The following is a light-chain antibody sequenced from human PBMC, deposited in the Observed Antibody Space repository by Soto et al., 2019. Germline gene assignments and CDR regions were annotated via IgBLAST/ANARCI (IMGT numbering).Light chain of an antibody. V-gene: IGLV2-14*01. CDR2: EVS. Sequence: QSALTQPASVSGSPGQSITISCTGTSSDVGAYNFVSWYQQHPGKDPKLIFYEVSNRPPGLSDRFSGSKSGTTASLTISGRQAEDEADYFCSSYTANKTLLFGGGTKLTVL. CDR1: SSDVGAYNF. CDR3: SSYTANKTLL. J-gene: IGLJ2*01.